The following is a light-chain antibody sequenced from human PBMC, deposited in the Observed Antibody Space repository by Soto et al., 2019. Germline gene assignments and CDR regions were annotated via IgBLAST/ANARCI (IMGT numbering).Light chain of an antibody. Sequence: QSVLPQPPSASGSPGQSVTISCTGTSSDVGGYNYVSWYQQHPGKAPKLMIYEVSKRPSGVPDRFSGSKSGNTASLTVSGLQAEDEADDYGSSYAGRNKLVFGGGTKVTVL. V-gene: IGLV2-8*01. CDR1: SSDVGGYNY. CDR2: EVS. J-gene: IGLJ2*01. CDR3: SSYAGRNKLV.